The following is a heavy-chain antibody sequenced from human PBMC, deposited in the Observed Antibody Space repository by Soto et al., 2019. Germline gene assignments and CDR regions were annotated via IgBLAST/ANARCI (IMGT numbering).Heavy chain of an antibody. CDR3: ARDPIAAAGSQKNYYYYGMDV. CDR2: IYYSGST. CDR1: GGSISSGGYY. J-gene: IGHJ6*02. Sequence: PSETLSLTCTVSGGSISSGGYYWSWIRQHPGKGLEWIGYIYYSGSTYYNPSLKSRVTISVDTSKNQFSLKLSSVTAADTAVYYCARDPIAAAGSQKNYYYYGMDVWGQGTTVTV. D-gene: IGHD6-13*01. V-gene: IGHV4-31*03.